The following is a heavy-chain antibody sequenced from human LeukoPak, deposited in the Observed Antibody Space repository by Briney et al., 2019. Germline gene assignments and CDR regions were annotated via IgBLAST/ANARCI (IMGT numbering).Heavy chain of an antibody. J-gene: IGHJ6*02. CDR2: TYYRSKWYN. Sequence: SQTLSLTCAISGGSVSSNSAAWNWIRQSPSRGLEWLGRTYYRSKWYNDYAVSVKSRITINPDISKNQFSLQLNSVTPEDTAVYYCARVGYSSVWTPFAMDVWGQGTTVTVSS. CDR3: ARVGYSSVWTPFAMDV. D-gene: IGHD6-19*01. V-gene: IGHV6-1*01. CDR1: GGSVSSNSAA.